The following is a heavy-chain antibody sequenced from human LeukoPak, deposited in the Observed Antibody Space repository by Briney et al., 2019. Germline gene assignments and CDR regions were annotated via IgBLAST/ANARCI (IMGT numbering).Heavy chain of an antibody. D-gene: IGHD6-19*01. Sequence: GGSLRLSCAASGFTFSSYWMSWVRQAPGKGLEWVAVISYDGSNKYYADSVKGRFTISRDNSKNTLYLQMNSLRAEDTAVYYCARVGSGWFWYDMDVWGKGTTVTVSS. J-gene: IGHJ6*03. V-gene: IGHV3-30*03. CDR3: ARVGSGWFWYDMDV. CDR2: ISYDGSNK. CDR1: GFTFSSYW.